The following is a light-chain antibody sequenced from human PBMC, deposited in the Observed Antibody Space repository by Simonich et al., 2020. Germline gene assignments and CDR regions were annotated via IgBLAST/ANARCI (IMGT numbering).Light chain of an antibody. CDR1: SSNIGAGYD. Sequence: VTISCTGSSSNIGAGYDVHWYQQLPGTAPKLLIYGNSNRPSGVPDRFSGSKSGTSASLAITGLQAEDEADYYCSSRDSSGNHWVFGGGTKLTVL. J-gene: IGLJ3*02. V-gene: IGLV1-40*01. CDR3: SSRDSSGNHWV. CDR2: GNS.